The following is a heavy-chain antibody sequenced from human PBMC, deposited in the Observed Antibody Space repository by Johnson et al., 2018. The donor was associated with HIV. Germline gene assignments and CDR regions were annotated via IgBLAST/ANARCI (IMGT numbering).Heavy chain of an antibody. Sequence: QMLLVESGGGVVQPGRSLRLSCAASGFTFSSYDMHWVRQAPGKGMDWVALISYDGNNKYYADSVKGRFTISRDNSKNTLYLQMNSLRAENTAVYFCARDRRYYDSSGYYHDAFDIWGQGTMVTVSS. D-gene: IGHD3-22*01. CDR3: ARDRRYYDSSGYYHDAFDI. J-gene: IGHJ3*02. CDR2: ISYDGNNK. V-gene: IGHV3-30*14. CDR1: GFTFSSYD.